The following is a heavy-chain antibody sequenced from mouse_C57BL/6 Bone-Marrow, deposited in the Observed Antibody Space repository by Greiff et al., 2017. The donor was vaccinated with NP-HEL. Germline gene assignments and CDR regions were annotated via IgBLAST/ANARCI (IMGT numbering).Heavy chain of an antibody. CDR2: VWRGGSS. V-gene: IGHV2-5*01. Sequence: VQLQESGPGLVQPSQSLSITCTVSGFSLTSYGVHWVRQSPGQGLEWLGVVWRGGSSDYHAAFMSRLSITKDNSKSQVFFKMNSLQADDTAIYSCTTTTVVAPEFAYWGQATLVTVSA. CDR1: GFSLTSYG. J-gene: IGHJ3*01. CDR3: TTTTVVAPEFAY. D-gene: IGHD1-1*01.